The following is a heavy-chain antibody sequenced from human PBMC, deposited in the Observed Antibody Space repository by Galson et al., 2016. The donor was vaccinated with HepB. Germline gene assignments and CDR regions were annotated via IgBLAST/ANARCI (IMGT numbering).Heavy chain of an antibody. CDR3: ARIPGLLLWFGEPPAGYFDY. D-gene: IGHD3-10*01. V-gene: IGHV3-7*01. CDR2: IKQDGSEK. CDR1: GFTFSSYW. Sequence: SLRLSCAASGFTFSSYWMSWVRQAPGKGLEWVANIKQDGSEKYYVDSVKGRFTISRDNAKNSLYLQMNSLRAEDTAVYYCARIPGLLLWFGEPPAGYFDYWGQGTLVTVSS. J-gene: IGHJ4*02.